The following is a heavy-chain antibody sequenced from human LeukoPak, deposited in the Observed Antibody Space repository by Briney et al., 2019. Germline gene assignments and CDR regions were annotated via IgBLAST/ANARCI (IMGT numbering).Heavy chain of an antibody. J-gene: IGHJ6*03. CDR3: ARTDSSGYYFYYYYMDV. V-gene: IGHV1-18*01. CDR1: GYTFTSYG. D-gene: IGHD3-22*01. CDR2: ISAYNGNT. Sequence: ASVTVSCKASGYTFTSYGISWVRQAPGQGLEWMGWISAYNGNTNYAQKLQGRVTMTTDTSTSTAYMDLRSLRSDDTAVYYCARTDSSGYYFYYYYMDVWGRGTTVTVSS.